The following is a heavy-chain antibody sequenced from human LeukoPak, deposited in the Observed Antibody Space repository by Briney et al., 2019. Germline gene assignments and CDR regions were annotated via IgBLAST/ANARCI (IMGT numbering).Heavy chain of an antibody. J-gene: IGHJ3*02. V-gene: IGHV1-2*06. D-gene: IGHD2-21*01. Sequence: ASVKVSCKASGYTFTSYGISWVRQAPGQGLEWMGRINPNSGGTNYAQKFQGRVTMTRDTSISTAYMELSRLRSDDTAVYYCARRAVDSTLGRRAFDIWGQGTMVTVSS. CDR1: GYTFTSYG. CDR2: INPNSGGT. CDR3: ARRAVDSTLGRRAFDI.